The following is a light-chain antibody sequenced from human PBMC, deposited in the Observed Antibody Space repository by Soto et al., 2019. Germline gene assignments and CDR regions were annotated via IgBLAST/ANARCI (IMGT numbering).Light chain of an antibody. Sequence: QSALTQPRSVSGSPGQSVTISCTGTSSDVGGYNYVSWYQQYPGKAPKLMIYDVNKRPSGVPDRFSGSKSGNTASLTISGLQAEDEADYYCAAWDDSLSGRVFGGGTKVTVL. CDR3: AAWDDSLSGRV. J-gene: IGLJ3*02. CDR2: DVN. CDR1: SSDVGGYNY. V-gene: IGLV2-11*01.